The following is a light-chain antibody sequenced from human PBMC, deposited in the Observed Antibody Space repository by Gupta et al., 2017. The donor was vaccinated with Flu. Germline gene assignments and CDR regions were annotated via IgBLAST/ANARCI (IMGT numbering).Light chain of an antibody. J-gene: IGKJ2*01. CDR2: GAS. V-gene: IGKV3-15*01. Sequence: EIVMTQSPATLSVSPGERATLSCRASQSVSSNLAWYQQKPGQAPRLLIYGASTRDTGIPARFSGSGFGTEFTLTISSLQSEDFAVYYCQQHNNWPPRIFGQGTKLEIK. CDR3: QQHNNWPPRI. CDR1: QSVSSN.